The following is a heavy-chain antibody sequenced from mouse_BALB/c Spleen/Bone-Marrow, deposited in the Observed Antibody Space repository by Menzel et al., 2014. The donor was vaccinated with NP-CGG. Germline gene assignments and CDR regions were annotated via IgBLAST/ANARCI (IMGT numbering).Heavy chain of an antibody. Sequence: VQLQQSGPDLVKPSQSLSLTCTATGYSITSGYGWHWIRQFPGNKLEWMGYIHYSGNTDYNPSLKSRISNTRDTSKNQFFLQLNSVTTEDTATYYCVRETKVVADFDYWGQGTTLTVSS. V-gene: IGHV3-1*02. D-gene: IGHD1-1*01. CDR2: IHYSGNT. J-gene: IGHJ2*01. CDR1: GYSITSGYG. CDR3: VRETKVVADFDY.